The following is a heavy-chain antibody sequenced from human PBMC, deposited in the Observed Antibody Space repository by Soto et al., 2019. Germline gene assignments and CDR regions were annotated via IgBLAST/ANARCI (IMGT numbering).Heavy chain of an antibody. CDR3: ARDPAYYDSRGYYYVGYRQFDY. V-gene: IGHV1-2*02. CDR1: GYTFTGYY. J-gene: IGHJ4*02. D-gene: IGHD3-22*01. Sequence: ASVKVSCKASGYTFTGYYMHWVRQAPGQGLEWMGWINPNSGGTDYAQMFQGRVTMTRDTSISTAYMELTRLRSDDTAVYYCARDPAYYDSRGYYYVGYRQFDYWGQGTLVTVSS. CDR2: INPNSGGT.